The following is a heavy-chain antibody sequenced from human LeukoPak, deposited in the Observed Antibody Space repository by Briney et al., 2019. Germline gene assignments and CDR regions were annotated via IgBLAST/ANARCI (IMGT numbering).Heavy chain of an antibody. J-gene: IGHJ5*02. CDR3: ARVEWELLGRGFDP. V-gene: IGHV3-48*03. Sequence: GGSLRLSCAASGFTFRSYEMNWVRQAPGKGLEWVSYISSGGTIKYYADSVKGRFTISRDNTKNSLYLQMNGLRAEDTAVYYCARVEWELLGRGFDPWGQGTLVTVSS. CDR1: GFTFRSYE. CDR2: ISSGGTIK. D-gene: IGHD1-26*01.